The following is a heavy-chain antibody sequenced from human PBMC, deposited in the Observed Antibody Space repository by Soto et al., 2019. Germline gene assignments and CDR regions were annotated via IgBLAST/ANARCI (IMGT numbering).Heavy chain of an antibody. V-gene: IGHV1-69*12. CDR3: ERERGVVPATPGGMDV. CDR1: GGTFSSYA. D-gene: IGHD2-21*02. Sequence: QVQLVQSGAEVKKPGSSVKVSCKASGGTFSSYAISWVRQAPGQGLEWMGGIIPIFGTANYAQKFQGRVTITAVAYTSTACMELSSLSSEDRGVYYGERERGVVPATPGGMDVWGQGTTVTVSS. J-gene: IGHJ6*02. CDR2: IIPIFGTA.